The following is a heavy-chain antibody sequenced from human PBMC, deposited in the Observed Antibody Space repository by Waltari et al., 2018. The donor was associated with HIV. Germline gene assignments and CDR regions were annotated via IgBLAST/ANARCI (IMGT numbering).Heavy chain of an antibody. J-gene: IGHJ3*02. D-gene: IGHD7-27*01. V-gene: IGHV1-18*01. CDR3: ASSPLTGDLSDAFDI. Sequence: QVQLVQSGAEVKKPGASVTVSCKASGYTFTSYGISWVRQAPGQGLEWMGWISAYNGNTNYAQKLQGRVTMTTDTSTSTAYMELRSLRSDDTAVYYCASSPLTGDLSDAFDIWGQGTMVTVSS. CDR2: ISAYNGNT. CDR1: GYTFTSYG.